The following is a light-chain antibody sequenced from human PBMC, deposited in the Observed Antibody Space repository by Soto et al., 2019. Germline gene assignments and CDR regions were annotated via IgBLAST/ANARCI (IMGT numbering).Light chain of an antibody. V-gene: IGKV1D-13*01. CDR1: QGISSA. CDR3: QHVSDYPRA. CDR2: DAS. J-gene: IGKJ2*01. Sequence: AIQLTQSPSSLSASVGDRVTISCRASQGISSALAWYQRKPVKLPRLLIYDASSLHSGLPSRFSGSGSGTDFTLTISSLQPEDFGSYYCQHVSDYPRAFGQGTMLDIK.